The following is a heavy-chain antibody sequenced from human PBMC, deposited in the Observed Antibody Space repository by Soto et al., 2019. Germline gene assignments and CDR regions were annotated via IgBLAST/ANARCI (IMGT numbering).Heavy chain of an antibody. J-gene: IGHJ6*02. CDR1: GGSVSGGSYY. CDR3: ARATYDFWSGYSNEGGMDV. Sequence: SETLSLTCTVSGGSVSGGSYYWSWIRQPPGKGLEWIGYIYYSGSTNYNPSLKSRVTISVDTSKNQFSLKLSSVTAADTAVYYCARATYDFWSGYSNEGGMDVWGQGTTVTVSS. V-gene: IGHV4-61*01. CDR2: IYYSGST. D-gene: IGHD3-3*01.